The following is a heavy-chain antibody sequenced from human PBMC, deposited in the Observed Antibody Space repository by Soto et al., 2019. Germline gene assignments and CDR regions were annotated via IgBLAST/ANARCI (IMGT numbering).Heavy chain of an antibody. CDR3: ASSYDILTGPNRQYDF. Sequence: GGSLRLSCAASGFTFSSYAMSWVRQAPGKGLEWVSAISGSGGSAYYADSVKGRFTISRDNSKNTLYLQMNSLRAEDTAVYYCASSYDILTGPNRQYDFWGQGTLVTVSS. J-gene: IGHJ4*02. CDR2: ISGSGGSA. D-gene: IGHD3-9*01. CDR1: GFTFSSYA. V-gene: IGHV3-23*01.